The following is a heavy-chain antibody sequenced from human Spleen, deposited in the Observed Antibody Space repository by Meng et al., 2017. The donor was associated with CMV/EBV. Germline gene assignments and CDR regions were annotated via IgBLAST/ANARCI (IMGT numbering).Heavy chain of an antibody. CDR2: SSYDGSNQ. CDR1: GFTFSRFA. J-gene: IGHJ4*02. D-gene: IGHD3-10*01. Sequence: GGSLRLSCAASGFTFSRFAMHWVRQAPGKGLQWVATSSYDGSNQYYADSVKGRFSISRDNSKNTVYLQMNSLRAEDTAVYYCAGSGSSKVRGVIIRGDYWGQGTLVTVSS. CDR3: AGSGSSKVRGVIIRGDY. V-gene: IGHV3-30*14.